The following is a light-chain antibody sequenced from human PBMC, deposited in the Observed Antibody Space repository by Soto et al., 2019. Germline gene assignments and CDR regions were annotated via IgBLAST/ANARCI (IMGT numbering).Light chain of an antibody. Sequence: DIQMTQSPSSLSASVGDIVTITCQASQNINNYLNWYQQKPGRAPKLLIYDASNLEAGVPSRFRGSGSGTDFTFTISRLQHEDIATYYCQQYDHLPTFGQGTRLEIK. J-gene: IGKJ5*01. CDR1: QNINNY. CDR2: DAS. V-gene: IGKV1-33*01. CDR3: QQYDHLPT.